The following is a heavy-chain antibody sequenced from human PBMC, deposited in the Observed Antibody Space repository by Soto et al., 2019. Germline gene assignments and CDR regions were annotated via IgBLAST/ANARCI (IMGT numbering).Heavy chain of an antibody. J-gene: IGHJ4*02. Sequence: EVRLVEFGGGVVHPGASLTVSCAASGFAFSSLWMHWVRQAPGKGVEWVSRIDNEGIGTNYADAVRGRFLMSRDKAQNMLYLHMNGLRAYYTALYFCVRLGGSSWADFWGQGTLVTVSS. CDR1: GFAFSSLW. CDR3: VRLGGSSWADF. D-gene: IGHD1-26*01. CDR2: IDNEGIGT. V-gene: IGHV3-74*01.